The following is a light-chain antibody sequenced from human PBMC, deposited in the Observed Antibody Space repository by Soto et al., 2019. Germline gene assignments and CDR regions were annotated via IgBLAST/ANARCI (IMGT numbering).Light chain of an antibody. CDR3: QQAGISPLP. CDR2: GAS. CDR1: QSVSGD. V-gene: IGKV3-15*01. J-gene: IGKJ4*01. Sequence: EIVTTKYPATLSVSTGQRATLSCRASQSVSGDLAWYQQKPGQAPRLLIHGASTRAIGFPDRFSGSGSGTDFTLTINRLEPGDFAVYYCQQAGISPLPFGGVTMV.